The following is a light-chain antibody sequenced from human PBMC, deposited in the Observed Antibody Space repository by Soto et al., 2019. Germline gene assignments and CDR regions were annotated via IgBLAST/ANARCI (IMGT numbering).Light chain of an antibody. Sequence: DIQMTQSPSTLSASGGDRITITCRAIQSMSRWLAWYQQKPGKAPNLLIYKASTLESGVSSRFSGSGSGTEFTLTISSVQPDDSATYYCQQYSTSPYNFGPGTKLEIK. V-gene: IGKV1-5*03. J-gene: IGKJ2*01. CDR2: KAS. CDR1: QSMSRW. CDR3: QQYSTSPYN.